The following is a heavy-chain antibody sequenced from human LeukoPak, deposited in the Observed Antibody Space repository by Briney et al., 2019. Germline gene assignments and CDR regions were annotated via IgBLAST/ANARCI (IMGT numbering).Heavy chain of an antibody. CDR1: GFSFSTYG. Sequence: GGTLRLSCAASGFSFSTYGMHWVRQAPGKGLEWVSGISESGGSTFYADSVKGRFTVSRDNSKNTLYVQMKSLRAEDTAVYYRAKDFVVVPGNVNYFDYWGQGTLVTVSS. CDR2: ISESGGST. J-gene: IGHJ4*02. CDR3: AKDFVVVPGNVNYFDY. V-gene: IGHV3-23*01. D-gene: IGHD2-21*02.